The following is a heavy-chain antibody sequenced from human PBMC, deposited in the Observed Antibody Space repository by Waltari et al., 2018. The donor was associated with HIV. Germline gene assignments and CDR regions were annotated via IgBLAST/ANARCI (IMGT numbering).Heavy chain of an antibody. CDR2: IYRTGTT. CDR1: ASSIHSRYS. D-gene: IGHD3-22*01. J-gene: IGHJ3*01. CDR3: ARDQDYYDSSGYTCYAFDP. V-gene: IGHV4-38-2*02. Sequence: QVRLQESGPGLVKPSETLSLTCSVSASSIHSRYSWGWIRPAPGKGLEWIGSIYRTGTTYYNPSLKSRVSISLNMSRNQFSLKLTAVTAADTAVYYCARDQDYYDSSGYTCYAFDPWGQGTMVIVSS.